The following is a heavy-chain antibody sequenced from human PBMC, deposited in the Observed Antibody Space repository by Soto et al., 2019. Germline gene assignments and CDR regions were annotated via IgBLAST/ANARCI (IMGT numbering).Heavy chain of an antibody. CDR3: ARPDCSGGSCYPLAFDI. CDR1: GYSFTSYW. Sequence: PGESLKISCKGSGYSFTSYWIGWVRQVPGKGLEWMGIIYPGDSDTRYSPSFQGQVTISADKSISTAYLQWSSLKASDTAMYYCARPDCSGGSCYPLAFDIWGQGTMVTVSS. D-gene: IGHD2-15*01. CDR2: IYPGDSDT. V-gene: IGHV5-51*01. J-gene: IGHJ3*02.